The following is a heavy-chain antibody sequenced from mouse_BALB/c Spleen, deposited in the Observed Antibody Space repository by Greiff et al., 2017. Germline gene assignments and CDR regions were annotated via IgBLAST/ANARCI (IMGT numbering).Heavy chain of an antibody. CDR3: ARPLLRLALAY. Sequence: EVQLQQSGPELVKPGASVKISCKASGYTFTDYNMHWVKQSHGKSLEWIGYIYPYNGGTGYNQKFKSKATLTVDNSSSTAYMELRSLTSEDSAVYYCARPLLRLALAYWGQGTLVTVSA. V-gene: IGHV1S29*02. CDR2: IYPYNGGT. J-gene: IGHJ3*01. CDR1: GYTFTDYN. D-gene: IGHD1-2*01.